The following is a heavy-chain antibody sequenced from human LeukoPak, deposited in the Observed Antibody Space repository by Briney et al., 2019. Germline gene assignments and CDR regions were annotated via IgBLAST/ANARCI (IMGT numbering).Heavy chain of an antibody. Sequence: ASVKVSYKASGYTFTSYYMHWVRQAPGQGLEWMGIVNPSDGSTTYAQKFQGRVTMTGDTSTSTVYMELSSLRSEDTAVYYCARVLTAMDPRGYFDYWGQGTLVTVSS. CDR1: GYTFTSYY. D-gene: IGHD5-18*01. CDR3: ARVLTAMDPRGYFDY. CDR2: VNPSDGST. J-gene: IGHJ4*02. V-gene: IGHV1-46*01.